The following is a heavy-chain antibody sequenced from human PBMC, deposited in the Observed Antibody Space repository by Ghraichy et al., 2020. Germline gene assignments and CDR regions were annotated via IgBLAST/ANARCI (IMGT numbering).Heavy chain of an antibody. CDR2: INSDGSST. V-gene: IGHV3-74*01. D-gene: IGHD6-13*01. Sequence: ETLSLTCAASGFIFSTYWMHWVRQVPGKGLVWVSCINSDGSSTSYADSVKGRFTISRDNAKNTLYLQMNSLRAEDTAVYYCAREVIASARSFGYWGQGSLVTVSS. J-gene: IGHJ4*02. CDR3: AREVIASARSFGY. CDR1: GFIFSTYW.